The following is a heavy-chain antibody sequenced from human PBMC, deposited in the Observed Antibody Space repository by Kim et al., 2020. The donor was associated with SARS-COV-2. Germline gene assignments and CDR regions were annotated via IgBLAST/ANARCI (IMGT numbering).Heavy chain of an antibody. CDR2: T. CDR3: AKAPGYGDFPEF. V-gene: IGHV3-43*01. D-gene: IGHD4-17*01. Sequence: TYYADTVKGRCNMSKDSNKRSVYLQMNSLKTEDTAFYYCAKAPGYGDFPEFWGQGTLVTVSS. J-gene: IGHJ4*02.